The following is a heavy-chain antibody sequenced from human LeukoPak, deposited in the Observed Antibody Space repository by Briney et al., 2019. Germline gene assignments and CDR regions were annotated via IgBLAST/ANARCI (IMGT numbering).Heavy chain of an antibody. J-gene: IGHJ2*01. D-gene: IGHD4-23*01. CDR2: ISGSGGST. CDR1: GFTFSNYA. Sequence: QSGGSLRLSCAASGFTFSNYAMSWVRQAPGKGLEWVSTISGSGGSTYYADSVKGRFTISRDNSKNTLYLQMNSLRAEDTAIYFCAKDSVVVTPWRFFDLWGRGTLVTVSS. V-gene: IGHV3-23*01. CDR3: AKDSVVVTPWRFFDL.